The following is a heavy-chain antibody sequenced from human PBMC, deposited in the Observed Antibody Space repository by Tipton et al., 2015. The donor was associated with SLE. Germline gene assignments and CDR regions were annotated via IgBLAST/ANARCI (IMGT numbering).Heavy chain of an antibody. CDR2: IYPTGRT. CDR3: GRHKMGTRADDF. V-gene: IGHV4-34*01. J-gene: IGHJ4*03. Sequence: TLSLTCTVYGGSLSGSWWSWIRQSPGKGLEWIGEIYPTGRTDYNPSLMSRVTISVDTTQNQFSLRLTSVSAADTAVCYCGRHKMGTRADDFWGQGTLETVSS. CDR1: GGSLSGSW. D-gene: IGHD3/OR15-3a*01.